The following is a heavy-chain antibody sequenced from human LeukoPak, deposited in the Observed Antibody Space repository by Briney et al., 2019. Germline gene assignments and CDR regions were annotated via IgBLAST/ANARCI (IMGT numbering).Heavy chain of an antibody. Sequence: GGSLRLSCAASGFTFDDYAMHWVRQAPGKGLEWVSLISGDGGRTYYADSVKGRFTISRDNSKNSLYLQMNSLRTEDTALYYCAKDPYYDILTGYEGGGFDYWGQGTLVTVSS. J-gene: IGHJ4*02. D-gene: IGHD3-9*01. CDR2: ISGDGGRT. CDR3: AKDPYYDILTGYEGGGFDY. CDR1: GFTFDDYA. V-gene: IGHV3-43*02.